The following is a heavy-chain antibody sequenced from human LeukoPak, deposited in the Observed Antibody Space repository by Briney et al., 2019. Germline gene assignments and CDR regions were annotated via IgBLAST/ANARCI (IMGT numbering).Heavy chain of an antibody. Sequence: SETLSLTCTVSGDSISSYYWTWIRQPPGKGLEWIGSIYYSGSTYYNPSLKSRVTISVDTSKNQFSLKLSSVTAADTAVYYCARLVTITYLDYWGQGTLVTVSS. D-gene: IGHD4-23*01. J-gene: IGHJ4*02. V-gene: IGHV4-59*12. CDR2: IYYSGST. CDR3: ARLVTITYLDY. CDR1: GDSISSYY.